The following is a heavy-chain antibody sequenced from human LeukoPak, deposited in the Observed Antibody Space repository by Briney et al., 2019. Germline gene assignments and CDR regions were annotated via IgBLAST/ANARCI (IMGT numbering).Heavy chain of an antibody. D-gene: IGHD2-15*01. CDR3: ARGYCSGGSCYFDY. V-gene: IGHV3-48*03. CDR2: ISSSGSTT. J-gene: IGHJ4*02. Sequence: GGSLRLSCAASGFTFSNYEMNWVRQAPGKGLEWVSYISSSGSTTYYADSVKGRFTISRDNAKNSLYLQMNSLRAEDTAVYYCARGYCSGGSCYFDYWGQGTLVTVTS. CDR1: GFTFSNYE.